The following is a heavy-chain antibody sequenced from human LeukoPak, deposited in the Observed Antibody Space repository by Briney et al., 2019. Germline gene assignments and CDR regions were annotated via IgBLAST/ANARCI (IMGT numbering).Heavy chain of an antibody. CDR1: GYTFTGYY. CDR3: ARGATTRYSSGWYGGFDY. D-gene: IGHD6-19*01. CDR2: INPNSGGT. J-gene: IGHJ4*02. Sequence: ASVKVSCKASGYTFTGYYMHWVRQAPGQGLEWMGWINPNSGGTNYAQKFQGRITMTRDTSISTAYLELSRLRSDDTVVYYGARGATTRYSSGWYGGFDYWGQGTLVTVSS. V-gene: IGHV1-2*02.